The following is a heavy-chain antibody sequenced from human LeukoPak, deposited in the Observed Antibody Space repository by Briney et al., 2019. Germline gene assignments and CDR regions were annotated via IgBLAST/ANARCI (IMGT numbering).Heavy chain of an antibody. Sequence: GSLRLSCAASGLAFSSYGMHWVRQAPGKGLEWVAVIWFDGNTKYYADSVKGRFTLSRDNSKSTLYLQMNSLRAEDTAVYYCARSTNAAFDIWGQGTMVTVSS. CDR3: ARSTNAAFDI. J-gene: IGHJ3*02. CDR1: GLAFSSYG. V-gene: IGHV3-33*01. CDR2: IWFDGNTK. D-gene: IGHD5/OR15-5a*01.